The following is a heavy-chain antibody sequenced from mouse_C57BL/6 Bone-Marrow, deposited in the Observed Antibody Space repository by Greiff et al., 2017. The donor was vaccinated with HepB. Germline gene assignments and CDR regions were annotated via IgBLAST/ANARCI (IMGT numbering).Heavy chain of an antibody. CDR3: ATIATVVARLYWYFDV. D-gene: IGHD1-1*01. CDR2: INPNYGTT. CDR1: GYSFTDYN. Sequence: VQLQQSGPELVKPGASVKISCKASGYSFTDYNMNWVKQSNGKSLEWIGVINPNYGTTSYNQKFKGKATLTVDQSSSTAYMQLNSLTSEDSAVYYCATIATVVARLYWYFDVWGTGTTVTVSS. J-gene: IGHJ1*03. V-gene: IGHV1-39*01.